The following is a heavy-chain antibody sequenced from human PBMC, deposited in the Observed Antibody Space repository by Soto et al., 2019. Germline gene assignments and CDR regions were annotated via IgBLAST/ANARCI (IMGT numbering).Heavy chain of an antibody. CDR2: IHYSGST. CDR1: GGSISSGDHY. CDR3: ARGADYGGNAFDI. V-gene: IGHV4-30-4*01. J-gene: IGHJ3*02. D-gene: IGHD2-15*01. Sequence: SETLSLTCTVSGGSISSGDHYWSWIRQPPGKGLEWIGYIHYSGSTYYNPSLKSRVTISVDTSKSQFSLRLSSVTAADTAVYYCARGADYGGNAFDIWGQGTMVTVSS.